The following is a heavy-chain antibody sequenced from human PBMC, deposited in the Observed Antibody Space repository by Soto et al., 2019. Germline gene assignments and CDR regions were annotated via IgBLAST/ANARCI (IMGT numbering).Heavy chain of an antibody. CDR1: GFTFSSYS. CDR2: ISSSSSYI. D-gene: IGHD6-19*01. Sequence: GGSLRLSCTASGFTFSSYSMNWVRQAPGKGLEWVSSISSSSSYIYYADSVKGRFTISRDNAKNSLYLQMNSLRAEDTAVYYCAXPRPGWYGYYYYYGMDVWGQGTTVTVSS. V-gene: IGHV3-21*01. CDR3: AXPRPGWYGYYYYYGMDV. J-gene: IGHJ6*02.